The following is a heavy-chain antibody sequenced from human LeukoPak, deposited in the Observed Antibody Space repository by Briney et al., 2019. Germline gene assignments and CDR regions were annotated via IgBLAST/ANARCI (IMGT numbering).Heavy chain of an antibody. CDR3: AKDPVTTSYYYYGMDV. CDR1: GFTFSSYS. V-gene: IGHV3-30*18. D-gene: IGHD4-17*01. Sequence: GGSLRLSCAASGFTFSSYSMNWVRQAPGKGLEWVAVISYDGSNKYYADSVKGRFTISRDNSKNTLYLQMNSLRAEDTAVYYCAKDPVTTSYYYYGMDVWGQGTTVTVSS. J-gene: IGHJ6*02. CDR2: ISYDGSNK.